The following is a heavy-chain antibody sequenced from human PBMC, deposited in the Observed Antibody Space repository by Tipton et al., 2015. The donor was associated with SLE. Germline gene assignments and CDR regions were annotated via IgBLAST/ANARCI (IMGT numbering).Heavy chain of an antibody. D-gene: IGHD3-10*01. CDR3: ARVGDSYNSGSRVFDH. CDR2: IYYSGST. Sequence: TLSLTCTVSGGSISSSSYYWGWIRQPPGKGLEWIGSIYYSGSTYYNPSLKSRVTISVDTSKNQFSLRLTSVTAADTAVYFCARVGDSYNSGSRVFDHWGQGILVTVSS. V-gene: IGHV4-39*07. CDR1: GGSISSSSYY. J-gene: IGHJ4*02.